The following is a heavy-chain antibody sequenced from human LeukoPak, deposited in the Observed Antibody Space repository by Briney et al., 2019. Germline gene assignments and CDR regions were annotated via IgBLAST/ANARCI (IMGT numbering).Heavy chain of an antibody. CDR3: AKDRGQLWPKYYFDY. D-gene: IGHD5-18*01. Sequence: GGSLRLPCAVSGFTLSEHAMSWVRQAPGEGLEWVSGIIDVGDTYYADSVKGRFTISRDSSKNTLYLQMNSLRAEDTAVYYCAKDRGQLWPKYYFDYWGQGTLVTVSS. J-gene: IGHJ4*02. CDR2: IIDVGDT. V-gene: IGHV3-23*01. CDR1: GFTLSEHA.